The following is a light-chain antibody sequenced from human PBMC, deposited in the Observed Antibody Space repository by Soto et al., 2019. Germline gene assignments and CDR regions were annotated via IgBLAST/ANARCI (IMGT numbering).Light chain of an antibody. CDR3: QHRNDWPLT. CDR2: NAS. CDR1: QNVNNW. J-gene: IGKJ4*01. Sequence: EIVLTQSPTTLSLSPGERATLSCRASQNVNNWLAWYQQKPGQAPRLLIYNASSRPTGIPARFSGSGSGTDFTLTISSLEPEDSAVYYCQHRNDWPLTFGGGTKVEIK. V-gene: IGKV3-11*01.